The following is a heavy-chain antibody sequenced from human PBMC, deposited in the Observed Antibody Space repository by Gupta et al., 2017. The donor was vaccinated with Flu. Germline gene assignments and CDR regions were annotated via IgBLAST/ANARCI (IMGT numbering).Heavy chain of an antibody. J-gene: IGHJ4*02. CDR1: GGSISDTSYY. Sequence: QLQLQESGPGLVKPSETLSLICTVSGGSISDTSYYWGWIRQPPGKGLEWIGNVGYSGNTFYNPSLKSRVTISVDTSKNQFSLKLSSVTAADTAVYYCARRITYGKTFDYWGQGSLVTVXS. CDR3: ARRITYGKTFDY. V-gene: IGHV4-39*01. CDR2: VGYSGNT. D-gene: IGHD2/OR15-2a*01.